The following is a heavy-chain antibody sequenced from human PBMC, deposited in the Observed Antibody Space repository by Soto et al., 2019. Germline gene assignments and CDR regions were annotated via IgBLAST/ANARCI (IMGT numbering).Heavy chain of an antibody. Sequence: ASVKVSCKASGYTFTGYYMHWVRQAPGQGLEWMGWINPNSGGTNYAQKFQGWVTMTRDTSISTAYMELSRLRSDDTAVYYCARGLASGYCSSTSCRYYYYMDVWGKGTTVTVSS. CDR3: ARGLASGYCSSTSCRYYYYMDV. D-gene: IGHD2-2*01. J-gene: IGHJ6*03. CDR2: INPNSGGT. V-gene: IGHV1-2*04. CDR1: GYTFTGYY.